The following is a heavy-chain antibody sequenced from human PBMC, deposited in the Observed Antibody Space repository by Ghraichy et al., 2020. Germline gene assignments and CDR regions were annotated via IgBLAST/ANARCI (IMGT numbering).Heavy chain of an antibody. CDR2: IYYSGST. D-gene: IGHD3-22*01. Sequence: SETLSLTCTVSGGSISSYYWSWIRQPPGKGLEWIGYIYYSGSTNYNPSLKSRVTISVDTSKNQFSLKLSSVTAADTAVYYCARVAYYYDSSGYYYGPFDYWGQGTLVTVSS. J-gene: IGHJ4*02. V-gene: IGHV4-59*01. CDR1: GGSISSYY. CDR3: ARVAYYYDSSGYYYGPFDY.